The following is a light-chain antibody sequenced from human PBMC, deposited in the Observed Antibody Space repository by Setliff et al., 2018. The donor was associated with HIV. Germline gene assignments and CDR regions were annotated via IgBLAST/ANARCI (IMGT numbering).Light chain of an antibody. J-gene: IGKJ4*01. CDR3: QQYHNWPLT. Sequence: EIVMTQSPATLSMSPGERVTLSCRASQTISSNLAWYHQKPGQAPRLLIYDASTRATGIPVRFSGSGSGTEFTLTISSLQSEDFAVYSCQQYHNWPLTFGGGTKWIS. CDR1: QTISSN. CDR2: DAS. V-gene: IGKV3-15*01.